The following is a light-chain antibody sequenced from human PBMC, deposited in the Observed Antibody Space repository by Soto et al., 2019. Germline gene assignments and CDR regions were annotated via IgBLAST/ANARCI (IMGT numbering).Light chain of an antibody. CDR3: SSYTRSNTLV. CDR1: SSDVGGYDY. V-gene: IGLV2-14*01. CDR2: QVS. J-gene: IGLJ2*01. Sequence: QSVLTQPASVSGFPGQSITISCTGTSSDVGGYDYVSWYQQHPGKAPKLMIYQVSNRPSGVSNRFSGSKSGNTASLTISGLQAEDEANYYCSSYTRSNTLVFGGGTKVTVL.